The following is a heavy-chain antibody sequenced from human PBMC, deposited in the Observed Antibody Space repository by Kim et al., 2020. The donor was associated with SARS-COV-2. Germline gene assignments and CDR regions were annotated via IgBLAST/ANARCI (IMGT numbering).Heavy chain of an antibody. CDR3: AKSGPFAGGAEYFQH. D-gene: IGHD1-26*01. CDR1: GFTFSSYG. Sequence: GGSLRLSCAASGFTFSSYGMHWVRQAPGKGLECVAVISYDGSNKYYADSVKGRFTISRDNSKNTLYLQMNSLRAEDTAVYYCAKSGPFAGGAEYFQHWGQGTLVTVSS. V-gene: IGHV3-30*18. J-gene: IGHJ1*01. CDR2: ISYDGSNK.